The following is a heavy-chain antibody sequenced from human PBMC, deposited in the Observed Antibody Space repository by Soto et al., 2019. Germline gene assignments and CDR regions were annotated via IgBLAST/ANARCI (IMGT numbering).Heavy chain of an antibody. CDR1: GFTFGNFG. V-gene: IGHV3-30*18. CDR2: ISYDGTRK. CDR3: AKRYSSGGFGFNDYFDY. J-gene: IGHJ4*02. D-gene: IGHD6-19*01. Sequence: GGSLRLSCATSGFTFGNFGMHWVRQAPGKGLEWVALISYDGTRKFYADSVKGRFTISRDNSKNTLYLQMNSLRAGDTAVYYCAKRYSSGGFGFNDYFDYWGQGTLVTVSS.